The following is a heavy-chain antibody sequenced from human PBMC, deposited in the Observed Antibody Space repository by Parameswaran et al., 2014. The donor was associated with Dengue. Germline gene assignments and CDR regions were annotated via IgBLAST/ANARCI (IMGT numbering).Heavy chain of an antibody. CDR2: ISAYNGNT. V-gene: IGHV1-18*01. Sequence: WVRQAPGQGLEWMGWISAYNGNTNYAQKLQGRVTMTTDTSTSTAYMELRSLRSDDTAVYYCARLNSGYHFYYYYMDVWGKGTTVTVSS. D-gene: IGHD5-12*01. CDR3: ARLNSGYHFYYYYMDV. J-gene: IGHJ6*03.